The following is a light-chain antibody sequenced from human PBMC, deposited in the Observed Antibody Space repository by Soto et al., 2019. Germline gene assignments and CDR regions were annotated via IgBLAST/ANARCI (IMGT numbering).Light chain of an antibody. J-gene: IGKJ2*01. Sequence: DIPMTQSPSTLSASVGDRVTITCRASQNINIWLAWYQHKPGTAPKALIYKASTLETGVPTRFSGSGSGTEFTPTISGLQPDDFATYYCQQYNTYSRTFGQGTTVVIK. CDR1: QNINIW. V-gene: IGKV1-5*03. CDR2: KAS. CDR3: QQYNTYSRT.